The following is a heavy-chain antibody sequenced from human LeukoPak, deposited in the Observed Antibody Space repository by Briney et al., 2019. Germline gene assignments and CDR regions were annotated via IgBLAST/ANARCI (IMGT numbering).Heavy chain of an antibody. D-gene: IGHD2-21*02. CDR1: GFPFSSYR. Sequence: GGPLRLSCAASGFPFSSYRIKGVPQAPGKGREGVSSISSSSSYIYYADPVKGRFTISRDNAKNSLYLQMNSLRAEDTAVYYCARVVVVTPYYYYGMDVWGQGTTVTVSS. CDR2: ISSSSSYI. V-gene: IGHV3-21*01. J-gene: IGHJ6*02. CDR3: ARVVVVTPYYYYGMDV.